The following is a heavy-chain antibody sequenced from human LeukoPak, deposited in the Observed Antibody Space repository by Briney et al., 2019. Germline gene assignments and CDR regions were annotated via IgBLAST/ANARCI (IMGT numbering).Heavy chain of an antibody. CDR1: GYTFTSYY. D-gene: IGHD2-21*02. J-gene: IGHJ4*02. V-gene: IGHV1-46*01. CDR2: INPSGAGT. Sequence: AVQVSCQASGYTFTSYYLHWVRQARGQGLAWMGIINPSGAGTINARNIKARVTLTRATSTSTVYMELSSLRSEDTAMYYCARGGVVTAYTAAFDYWGQGTLVTVSS. CDR3: ARGGVVTAYTAAFDY.